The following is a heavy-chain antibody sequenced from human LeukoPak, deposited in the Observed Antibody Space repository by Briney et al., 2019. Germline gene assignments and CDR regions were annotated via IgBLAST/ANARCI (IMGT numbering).Heavy chain of an antibody. D-gene: IGHD5/OR15-5a*01. Sequence: GGSLRLSCAASGFTFSSYWLSLVRQAPGKGLEGVANIKEDGSDKYYVDSVKGRFTISRDNSRKSLYLQMNSLRAEDTAVYYCARAVYGDYWGQGTLVTVSS. CDR3: ARAVYGDY. J-gene: IGHJ4*02. CDR2: IKEDGSDK. CDR1: GFTFSSYW. V-gene: IGHV3-7*01.